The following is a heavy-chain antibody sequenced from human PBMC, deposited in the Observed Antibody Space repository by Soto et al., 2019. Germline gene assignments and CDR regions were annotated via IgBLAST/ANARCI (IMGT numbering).Heavy chain of an antibody. CDR2: INHSGST. D-gene: IGHD3-10*01. V-gene: IGHV4-34*01. J-gene: IGHJ3*02. CDR1: GGSFSGYY. Sequence: SETLSLTCAVYGGSFSGYYWSWIRQPPGKGLEWIGGINHSGSTNYNPSLKSRATISVDTSKNQFSLKLSSVTAADTAVYYCARFVRWGSGNSNAFDIWGQGTMVTVSS. CDR3: ARFVRWGSGNSNAFDI.